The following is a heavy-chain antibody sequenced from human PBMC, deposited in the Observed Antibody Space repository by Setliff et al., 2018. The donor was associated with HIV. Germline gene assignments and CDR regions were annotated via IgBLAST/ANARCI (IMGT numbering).Heavy chain of an antibody. CDR1: GYTFTSYG. D-gene: IGHD3-22*01. J-gene: IGHJ1*01. V-gene: IGHV1-18*01. CDR3: VRGVTRDISGYYRDEYFQH. Sequence: GASVKVSCKASGYTFTSYGISWVRQAPGQGLEWMGWTSANNGNTNFAQKFQGRVTLTTDTSTNTAYMEMRTLRSDDTAVYYCVRGVTRDISGYYRDEYFQHWGQGTPVTVSS. CDR2: TSANNGNT.